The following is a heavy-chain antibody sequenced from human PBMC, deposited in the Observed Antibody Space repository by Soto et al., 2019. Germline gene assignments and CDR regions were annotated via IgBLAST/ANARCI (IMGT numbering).Heavy chain of an antibody. CDR3: ARDQERWNFDY. J-gene: IGHJ4*02. CDR2: IYYSGST. V-gene: IGHV4-59*01. CDR1: GGSISSYY. Sequence: SSKTLSLTCTVSGGSISSYYWSWIRQPPGKGLEWIGYIYYSGSTNYNPSLKSRVTISVDTSKNQFSLKLSSVTAADTAVYYCARDQERWNFDYWGQGTLVTVSS.